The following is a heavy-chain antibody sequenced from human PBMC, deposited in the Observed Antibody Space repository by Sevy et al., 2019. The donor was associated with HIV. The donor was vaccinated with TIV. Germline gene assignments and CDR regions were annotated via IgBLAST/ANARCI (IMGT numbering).Heavy chain of an antibody. CDR3: ATHAGIAAAGRVFDY. D-gene: IGHD6-13*01. V-gene: IGHV3-72*01. CDR2: TINKADGYTT. Sequence: GGSLRLSCVASEFTFSDHYMEWVRQAPGKGLEWVGRTINKADGYTTEYAASVKGRFTISRDESKNSLYVQMNSLKAEDTAVYYCATHAGIAAAGRVFDYWGQGTLVTVSS. J-gene: IGHJ4*02. CDR1: EFTFSDHY.